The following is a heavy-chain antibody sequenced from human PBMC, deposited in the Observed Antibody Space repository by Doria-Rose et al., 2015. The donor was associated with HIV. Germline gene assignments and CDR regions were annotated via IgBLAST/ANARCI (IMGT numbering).Heavy chain of an antibody. D-gene: IGHD6-13*01. Sequence: QITLKESGPVLVKPTETLTLTCTVSGVSLSSPGMGVSWIRQPPGKALEWLANSFSDDERSYKASLKSRLTISRCTSKRRVVVTMTDMDPVDTATYYCARIKSSRWYHKYYFAFWGQGTLVFVSA. CDR3: ARIKSSRWYHKYYFAF. CDR1: GVSLSSPGMG. V-gene: IGHV2-26*01. J-gene: IGHJ4*02. CDR2: SFSDDER.